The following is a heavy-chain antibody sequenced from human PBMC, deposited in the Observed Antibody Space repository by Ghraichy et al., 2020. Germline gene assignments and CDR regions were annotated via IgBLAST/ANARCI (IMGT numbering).Heavy chain of an antibody. CDR2: INHSGST. CDR1: GGSFSGYY. J-gene: IGHJ4*02. Sequence: LSLTCAVYGGSFSGYYWSWIRQPPGKGLEWIGEINHSGSTNYNPSLKSRVTISVDTSKNQFSLKLRSVTAADTAVYYCASPNIVVRRNFDYWGQGALVTVSS. V-gene: IGHV4-34*01. D-gene: IGHD6-6*01. CDR3: ASPNIVVRRNFDY.